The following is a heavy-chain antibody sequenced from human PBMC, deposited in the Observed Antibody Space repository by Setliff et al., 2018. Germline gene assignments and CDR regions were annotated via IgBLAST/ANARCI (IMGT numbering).Heavy chain of an antibody. J-gene: IGHJ5*02. D-gene: IGHD3-10*01. Sequence: RGSLRLSCAASGFTFSSYAMSWVRQAPGKGLEWVSAISGSGGSTYYADSVKGRFTISRDNSKNTLYLQMNSLRAEDTAVYYCAKNGFGVVALGVNNWFDPWGQGTLVTVSS. V-gene: IGHV3-23*01. CDR2: ISGSGGST. CDR3: AKNGFGVVALGVNNWFDP. CDR1: GFTFSSYA.